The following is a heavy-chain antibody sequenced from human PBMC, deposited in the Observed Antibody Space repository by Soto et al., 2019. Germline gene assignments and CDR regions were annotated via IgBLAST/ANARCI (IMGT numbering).Heavy chain of an antibody. J-gene: IGHJ6*02. D-gene: IGHD3-10*01. CDR2: ISGSGDIT. CDR1: GFTFSSYA. CDR3: AKDISRNFSSGSRMDV. Sequence: EAQLLESGGGFVQPGGSLRLSCAVSGFTFSSYAITWVRQAPGKGLEWVSSISGSGDITSYADSVKGRFTISRDNSKNRLYLQMNGLRAEDTAVYYCAKDISRNFSSGSRMDVWGQGITVTVSS. V-gene: IGHV3-23*01.